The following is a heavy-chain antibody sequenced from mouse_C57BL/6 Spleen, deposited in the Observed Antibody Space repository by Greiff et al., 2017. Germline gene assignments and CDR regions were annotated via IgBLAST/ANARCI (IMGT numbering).Heavy chain of an antibody. Sequence: QVQLKESGAELVKPGASVKLSCKASGYTFTEYTIHWVKQRSGQGLEWIGWFYPGSGSIKYNEKFKDKATLTADRSSSTVYMELSRLTSEDSAVYFCARHEDRHRFFAYWGQGTLVTVSA. CDR3: ARHEDRHRFFAY. J-gene: IGHJ3*01. V-gene: IGHV1-62-2*01. CDR2: FYPGSGSI. CDR1: GYTFTEYT.